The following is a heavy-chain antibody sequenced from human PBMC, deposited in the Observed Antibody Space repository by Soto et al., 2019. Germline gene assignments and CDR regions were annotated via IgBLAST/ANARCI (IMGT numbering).Heavy chain of an antibody. CDR1: GYTFTSYG. J-gene: IGHJ5*02. CDR3: ARDWCSGGSCYSWWFDP. D-gene: IGHD2-15*01. Sequence: ASVKVSCKASGYTFTSYGISWVRQAPGQGLEWMGWISAYNGNTNYAQKLQGRVTMTTDTSTSTAYMELRSLRSDDTAVYYCARDWCSGGSCYSWWFDPWGQGTLVTVSS. CDR2: ISAYNGNT. V-gene: IGHV1-18*01.